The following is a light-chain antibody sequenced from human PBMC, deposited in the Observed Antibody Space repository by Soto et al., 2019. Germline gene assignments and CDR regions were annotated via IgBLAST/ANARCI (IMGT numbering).Light chain of an antibody. V-gene: IGKV1-33*01. Sequence: DIQMTQSPSSLSASVGDRVTITCQASQDISNYLNWYQQKPGKAPKLLIYDASNLETGVPSRFSGSGSGTDFTFTISSLQPEDIATYYCQQYDNPVFTFGPGTKLDIK. CDR3: QQYDNPVFT. CDR2: DAS. CDR1: QDISNY. J-gene: IGKJ3*01.